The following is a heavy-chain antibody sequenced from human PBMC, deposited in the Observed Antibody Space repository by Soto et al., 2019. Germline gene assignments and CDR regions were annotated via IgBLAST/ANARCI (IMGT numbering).Heavy chain of an antibody. V-gene: IGHV5-51*01. Sequence: PGESLKISCQGSGYSFTSYWIGWVRQMPGKGLEWMGIIYPGDSDTRYSPSFQGQVTISADKSISTAYLQWSSLKASDTAMYYCARFLMHSSSRGYYYYYGMDVWGQGTTVTVSS. CDR3: ARFLMHSSSRGYYYYYGMDV. J-gene: IGHJ6*02. CDR1: GYSFTSYW. CDR2: IYPGDSDT. D-gene: IGHD6-13*01.